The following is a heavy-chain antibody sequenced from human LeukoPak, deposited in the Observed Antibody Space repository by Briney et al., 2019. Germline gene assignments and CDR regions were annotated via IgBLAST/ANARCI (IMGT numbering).Heavy chain of an antibody. V-gene: IGHV1-2*02. CDR1: GYNVTAYH. J-gene: IGHJ4*02. CDR3: AKTHSHFPPYFDY. Sequence: ASVKVSCKTSGYNVTAYHMHWARQAPGQGLEWLGWINPDTGTANLAPKFQGRVTLTRDTAISTVYIEVTRLTPDDTAMYYCAKTHSHFPPYFDYWGQGTLVIVSS. D-gene: IGHD4-11*01. CDR2: INPDTGTA.